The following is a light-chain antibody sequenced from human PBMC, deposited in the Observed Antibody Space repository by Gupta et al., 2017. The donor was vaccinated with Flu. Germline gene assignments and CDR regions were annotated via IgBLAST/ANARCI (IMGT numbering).Light chain of an antibody. Sequence: EIVLTQSPATLSLSPGERATLSCRASQSVGTYLAWYQQKPGQTPRLLIYDASNRATGIPARFSGSGYGTDFTLTISSRDPEDFAVYYCQNRSNWPPYTFGQGTRVEI. CDR2: DAS. J-gene: IGKJ2*01. V-gene: IGKV3-11*01. CDR1: QSVGTY. CDR3: QNRSNWPPYT.